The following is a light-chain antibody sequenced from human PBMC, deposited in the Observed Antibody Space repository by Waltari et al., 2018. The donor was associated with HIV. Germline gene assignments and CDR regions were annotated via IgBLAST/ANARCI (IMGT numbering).Light chain of an antibody. CDR3: SAWDDNVNAL. CDR2: GNN. V-gene: IGLV1-44*01. Sequence: QSVLRQPPSASGTPGQRVTISCSGGRSNIGSHSVSWYQQLPGMAPKLLTYGNNQRPSGVPDRFSGSKSGTSASLAISGLQSDDEAYYYCSAWDDNVNALFGGGTKLTVL. CDR1: RSNIGSHS. J-gene: IGLJ2*01.